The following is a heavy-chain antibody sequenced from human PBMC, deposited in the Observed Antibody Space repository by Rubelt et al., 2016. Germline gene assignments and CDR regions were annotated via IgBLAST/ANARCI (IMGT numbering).Heavy chain of an antibody. CDR3: ARDLTYNLPAY. V-gene: IGHV1-18*01. CDR2: ISAYNGNT. Sequence: QVQLVQSGAEVKKPGASVKVSCKASGYTFTSYGISWVRQAPGQGLEWMGWISAYNGNTNYAQKFQDRVSMTTDTSTSAAYMEMRSLRSDDTAVYYCARDLTYNLPAYWGQGTLVTVSS. CDR1: GYTFTSYG. J-gene: IGHJ4*02. D-gene: IGHD5-24*01.